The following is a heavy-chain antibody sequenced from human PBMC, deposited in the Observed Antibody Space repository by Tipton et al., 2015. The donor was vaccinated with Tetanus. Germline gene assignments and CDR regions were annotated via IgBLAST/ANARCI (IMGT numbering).Heavy chain of an antibody. CDR1: GGSISSFNYY. CDR2: IYYSGTT. D-gene: IGHD6-6*01. CDR3: ARDHTRYSGSSVATFDI. J-gene: IGHJ3*02. Sequence: TLSLTCTVSGGSISSFNYYWGWIRQPPGKGLEWIGSIYYSGTTYSNPSLGSRVTMSVDTSKIQFSLKLSSVTAADTAVYYCARDHTRYSGSSVATFDIWGQGTMVTVSS. V-gene: IGHV4-39*07.